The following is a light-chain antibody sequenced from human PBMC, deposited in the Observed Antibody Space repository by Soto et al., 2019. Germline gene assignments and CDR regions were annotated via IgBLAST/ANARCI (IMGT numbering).Light chain of an antibody. CDR1: QDIRKY. Sequence: DIQMTQSPSSLSASVGDRVTITCQASQDIRKYLSWYQQKPGRAPKLLIYGASNLETGVPSRLSGSGYGTDFTFTISSLQPEDIATYYCQHYDHLPPFTFGPGTKVAIK. CDR3: QHYDHLPPFT. CDR2: GAS. J-gene: IGKJ3*01. V-gene: IGKV1-33*01.